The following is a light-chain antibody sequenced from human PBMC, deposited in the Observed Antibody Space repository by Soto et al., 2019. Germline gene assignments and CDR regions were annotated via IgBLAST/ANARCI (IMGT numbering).Light chain of an antibody. CDR1: QSITYY. CDR3: QQRSNWPGT. Sequence: EIVLTQSPATLSLSPGERATLSCRASQSITYYLAWYQQKPGQAPRLLIYDASNRATGIPARFSGSGSGTDFTLAISSLEPEDFAVYYCQQRSNWPGTFGGGTKVEIK. CDR2: DAS. V-gene: IGKV3-11*01. J-gene: IGKJ4*01.